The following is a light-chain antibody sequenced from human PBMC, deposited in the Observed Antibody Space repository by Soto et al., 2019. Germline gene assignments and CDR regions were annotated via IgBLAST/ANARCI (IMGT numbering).Light chain of an antibody. J-gene: IGLJ1*01. CDR3: CSYTRTSNHYF. V-gene: IGLV2-14*01. CDR2: EVR. CDR1: SSDIGGYDY. Sequence: QSALTQPASVSGSRGQSITISCTGTSSDIGGYDYVSWYQQRPGKAPKLMIYEVRYRPSGVSNRFSGSKSGNTASLTISGLLAEDEADYYCCSYTRTSNHYFFGSGTKLTVL.